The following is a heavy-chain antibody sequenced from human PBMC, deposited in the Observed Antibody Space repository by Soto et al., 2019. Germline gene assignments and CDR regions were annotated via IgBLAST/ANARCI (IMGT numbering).Heavy chain of an antibody. D-gene: IGHD3-3*02. CDR2: IHYRANS. Sequence: SDTLSLTCAVSGDSISSSSYYWSWIRQPPGKGLEWIGSIHYRANSYYSPSLKSRITISVDTSKNQISLRLSSVTAADTAVYYCARPLQLAVSGFDPWGQGTLVTVS. CDR3: ARPLQLAVSGFDP. J-gene: IGHJ5*02. V-gene: IGHV4-39*01. CDR1: GDSISSSSYY.